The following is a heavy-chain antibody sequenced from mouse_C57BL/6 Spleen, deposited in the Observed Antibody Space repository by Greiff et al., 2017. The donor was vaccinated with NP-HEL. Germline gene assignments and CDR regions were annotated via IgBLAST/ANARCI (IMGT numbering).Heavy chain of an antibody. CDR2: ISDGGSYT. Sequence: EVQLVESGGGLVKPGGSLKLSCAASGFTFSSYAMSWVRQTPEKRLEWVATISDGGSYTYYPDNVKGRFTISRDNAKNNLYLQMSHLKSEDTAMYYCARDGVVATGDWFAYWGQGTLVTVSA. D-gene: IGHD1-1*01. CDR1: GFTFSSYA. V-gene: IGHV5-4*01. CDR3: ARDGVVATGDWFAY. J-gene: IGHJ3*01.